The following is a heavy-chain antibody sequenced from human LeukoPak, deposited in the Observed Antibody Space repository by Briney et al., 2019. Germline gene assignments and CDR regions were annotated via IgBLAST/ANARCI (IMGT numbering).Heavy chain of an antibody. J-gene: IGHJ6*03. V-gene: IGHV4-39*07. Sequence: SETLSLTCTVSGGSISSSSYYWGWIRQPPGKGLEWIGSIYYSGSTYYNPSLKSRVTISVDTSKNQFSLKLSSVTAADTAVYYCARGPPLYYDILTGYSSPNYYYMDVWGKGTTVTISS. CDR2: IYYSGST. D-gene: IGHD3-9*01. CDR3: ARGPPLYYDILTGYSSPNYYYMDV. CDR1: GGSISSSSYY.